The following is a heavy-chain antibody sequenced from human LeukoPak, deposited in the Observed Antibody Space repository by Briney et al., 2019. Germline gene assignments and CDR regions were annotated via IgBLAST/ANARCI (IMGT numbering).Heavy chain of an antibody. CDR1: GGSFSGYY. Sequence: SETLSLTCAVYGGSFSGYYCSWIRQPPGKGLEWIGEINHSGRTNYNPYLKSRITISVDTSKSQFSLKLSSVTAADTAVFYCARGRFTYSYDTTGYFLDYWGQGALVTVSS. CDR3: ARGRFTYSYDTTGYFLDY. V-gene: IGHV4-34*01. D-gene: IGHD3-22*01. CDR2: INHSGRT. J-gene: IGHJ4*02.